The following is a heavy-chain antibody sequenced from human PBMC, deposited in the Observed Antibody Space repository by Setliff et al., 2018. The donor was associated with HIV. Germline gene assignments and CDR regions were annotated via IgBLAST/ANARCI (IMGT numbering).Heavy chain of an antibody. Sequence: ASVKVSCKASGYTFTSYAMNWVRQAPGQGLEWMGIINPNGGSTTYAQKFQGRVTMTRDTSTSTVYMELSSLRSEDTAMYYCARGESAAAGTEVCDYWGQGTLVTVSS. CDR1: GYTFTSYA. CDR3: ARGESAAAGTEVCDY. CDR2: INPNGGST. V-gene: IGHV1-46*01. D-gene: IGHD6-13*01. J-gene: IGHJ4*02.